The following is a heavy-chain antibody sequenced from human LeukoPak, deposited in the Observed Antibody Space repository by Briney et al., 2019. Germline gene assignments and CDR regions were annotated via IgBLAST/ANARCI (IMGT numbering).Heavy chain of an antibody. CDR3: AREVDIVSRHDPGGAFDM. V-gene: IGHV4-34*01. D-gene: IGHD2-15*01. CDR1: GGSFSGYC. CDR2: INHSAST. J-gene: IGHJ3*02. Sequence: SETQSLTCAVYGGSFSGYCWRGLRQPQAKGQERVGKINHSASTNYNPSLKSRVTISVDTSKTQCSLKLSSVTASGTAVYYCAREVDIVSRHDPGGAFDMWGQGTMVTVSS.